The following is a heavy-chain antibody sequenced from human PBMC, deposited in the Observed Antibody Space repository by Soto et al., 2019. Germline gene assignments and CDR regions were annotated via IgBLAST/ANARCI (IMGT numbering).Heavy chain of an antibody. D-gene: IGHD3-3*01. CDR1: RLTFSSYA. V-gene: IGHV3-23*01. J-gene: IGHJ4*01. CDR3: VKPYYGDSGALESY. Sequence: PGGSLRLSCVISRLTFSSYALNWVRQAPGEGLEWVSSISGSGDTTYYADSVKGRFTISRDNSKNTLYLQMNSLRVEDTALYYCVKPYYGDSGALESYW. CDR2: ISGSGDTT.